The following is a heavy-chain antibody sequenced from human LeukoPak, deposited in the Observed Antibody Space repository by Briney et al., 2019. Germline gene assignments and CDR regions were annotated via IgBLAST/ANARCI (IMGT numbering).Heavy chain of an antibody. J-gene: IGHJ6*03. Sequence: GGSLRLSCAASGFTFSSYGMHWVRQAPGKGLEWVAFIRYDGSNKYYADSVKGRFTISRDNSKNTLYLQMNSLRAEDTAVYYCAKAIVVPAAIVYYYYYMDVWGKETTVTVSS. CDR2: IRYDGSNK. D-gene: IGHD2-2*01. CDR1: GFTFSSYG. CDR3: AKAIVVPAAIVYYYYYMDV. V-gene: IGHV3-30*02.